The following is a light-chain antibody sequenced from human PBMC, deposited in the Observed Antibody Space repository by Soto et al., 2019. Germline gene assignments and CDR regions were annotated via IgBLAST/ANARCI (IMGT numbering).Light chain of an antibody. V-gene: IGLV2-18*02. J-gene: IGLJ2*01. Sequence: QSALTQPPSVSGSPGQSVTISCTGTSSDIGQADRVSWYQQSPGTAPKLMIYEVNNRPSGVPDRFSGSKSGNTASPTISGLQPEDEADYYCTSTTAKYFVILFGGGTKLTVL. CDR1: SSDIGQADR. CDR3: TSTTAKYFVIL. CDR2: EVN.